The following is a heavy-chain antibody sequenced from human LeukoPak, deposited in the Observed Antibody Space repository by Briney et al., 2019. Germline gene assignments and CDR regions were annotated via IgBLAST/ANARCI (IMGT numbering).Heavy chain of an antibody. J-gene: IGHJ3*02. CDR1: GGSFSNYY. D-gene: IGHD1-26*01. CDR3: ARKIVGATTGAFDI. Sequence: PSETLSLTCAVYGGSFSNYYWSWIRQPAGKGLEWIGRIYTSGSTNYNPSLKSRVTISVDTSKNQFSLKLSSVTAADTAVYYCARKIVGATTGAFDIWGQGTMVTVSS. CDR2: IYTSGST. V-gene: IGHV4-59*10.